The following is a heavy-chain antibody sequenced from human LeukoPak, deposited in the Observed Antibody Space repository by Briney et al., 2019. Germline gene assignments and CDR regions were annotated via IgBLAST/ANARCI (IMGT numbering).Heavy chain of an antibody. J-gene: IGHJ3*02. D-gene: IGHD3-3*01. CDR3: ARAQGDNDFWSGYYTPDPFDI. CDR2: INSDGSST. V-gene: IGHV3-74*01. CDR1: GFTFSSYW. Sequence: AGGSLRLSCAASGFTFSSYWMHWVRQAPGKGLVWVSRINSDGSSTSYADSVKGRFTISRDNAKNTLYLQMNSLRAEDTAVYYCARAQGDNDFWSGYYTPDPFDIWGQGTMVTVSS.